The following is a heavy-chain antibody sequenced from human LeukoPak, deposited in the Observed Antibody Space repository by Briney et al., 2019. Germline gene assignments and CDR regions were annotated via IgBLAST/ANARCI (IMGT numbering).Heavy chain of an antibody. V-gene: IGHV4-59*01. CDR1: GGSISSYY. CDR3: ARDGSYDAFDI. Sequence: SETLSLTCTVSGGSISSYYWSWIRQPPGKGLEWIGYIYYSGSTNYNPSLKSRVTTSVDTSKNQFSLKLSSVTAADTAVYYCARDGSYDAFDIWGQGTMVTVSS. J-gene: IGHJ3*02. CDR2: IYYSGST.